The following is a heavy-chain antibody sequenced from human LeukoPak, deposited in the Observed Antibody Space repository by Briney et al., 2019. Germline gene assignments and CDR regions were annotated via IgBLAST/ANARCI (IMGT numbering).Heavy chain of an antibody. CDR3: ARASRDGYNQNFGH. CDR1: GYSFSSYW. D-gene: IGHD5-24*01. V-gene: IGHV5-51*01. Sequence: GESLKISCQGLGYSFSSYWNAWVRQRPGKGLEWMGIIYPGGSETRYDPSFQGQVTISADSSTSTAYLQWSSLRASDTAMYYCARASRDGYNQNFGHWGQGTLVTVSS. CDR2: IYPGGSET. J-gene: IGHJ4*02.